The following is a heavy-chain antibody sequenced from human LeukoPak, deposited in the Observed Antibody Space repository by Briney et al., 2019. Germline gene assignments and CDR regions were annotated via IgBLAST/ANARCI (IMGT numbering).Heavy chain of an antibody. Sequence: PAETLSLTCTVSGGSIASTSYYWGWIRQPPGEGLEWIGSIYYSGSTYYNPSLKSRVTIAVDTSQNQVSLKLSSVTAADTAVYYCARHSGLRSPWVNWGQGTLVTVSS. CDR2: IYYSGST. CDR3: ARHSGLRSPWVN. D-gene: IGHD1-26*01. V-gene: IGHV4-39*01. CDR1: GGSIASTSYY. J-gene: IGHJ4*02.